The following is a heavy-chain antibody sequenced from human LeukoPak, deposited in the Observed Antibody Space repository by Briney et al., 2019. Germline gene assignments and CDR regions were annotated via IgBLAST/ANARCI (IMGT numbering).Heavy chain of an antibody. CDR2: IKHDGSDS. Sequence: GGSLRLSCAASGFTFSDYYRSWIRQAPGKGLEWVANIKHDGSDSFYVDSVKGRFTISRDNSENSLYLQMHSLRVEDTAMYFCARDRRPTIYRGLDSWGQGTVVTVSS. D-gene: IGHD1-14*01. CDR3: ARDRRPTIYRGLDS. J-gene: IGHJ4*02. CDR1: GFTFSDYY. V-gene: IGHV3-7*01.